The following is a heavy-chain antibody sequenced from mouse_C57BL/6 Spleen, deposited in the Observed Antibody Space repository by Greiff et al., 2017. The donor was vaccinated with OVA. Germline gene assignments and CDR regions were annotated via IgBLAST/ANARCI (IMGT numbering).Heavy chain of an antibody. CDR3: ARQLTTVPCDY. Sequence: EVHLVESGGDLVKPGGSLKLSCAASGFTFSSYGMSWVRQTPDKRLEWVATISSGGCYTYYPDSVKGRFTISRDNAKNALYLQMSILKSEDTAMYYCARQLTTVPCDYWGQGTTLTVSS. CDR1: GFTFSSYG. V-gene: IGHV5-6*01. D-gene: IGHD1-1*01. J-gene: IGHJ2*01. CDR2: ISSGGCYT.